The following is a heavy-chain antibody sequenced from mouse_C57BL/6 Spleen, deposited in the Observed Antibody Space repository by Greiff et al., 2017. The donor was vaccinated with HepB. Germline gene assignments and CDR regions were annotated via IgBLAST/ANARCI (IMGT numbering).Heavy chain of an antibody. CDR3: ARGELGYCGY. CDR2: INHGRGGT. V-gene: IGHV1-54*01. Sequence: VQLQQPGAELVRPGTAVKVSFRASGAAFTNYLIVWVKQRPGQGLEWIGVINHGRGGTNYNEKFKSKTTLTADQSSSTADRQLSSLTSGKTAVYICARGELGYCGYRGQGTRLKV. J-gene: IGHJ2*03. CDR1: GAAFTNYL. D-gene: IGHD4-1*01.